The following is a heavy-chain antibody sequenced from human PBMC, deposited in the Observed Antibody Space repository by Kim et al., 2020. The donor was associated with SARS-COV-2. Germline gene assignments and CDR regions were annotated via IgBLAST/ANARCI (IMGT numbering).Heavy chain of an antibody. J-gene: IGHJ6*02. D-gene: IGHD2-2*01. CDR3: ARGDGACSSTSCYLYYYYGMDV. V-gene: IGHV1-46*01. CDR1: GYTFTSYY. Sequence: ASVKVSCKASGYTFTSYYMHWVRQAPGQGLEWMGIINPSGGSTSYAQKFQGRVTMTRDTSTNTVYMELSSLRSEDTAVYYCARGDGACSSTSCYLYYYYGMDVWGQGTTVTVSS. CDR2: INPSGGST.